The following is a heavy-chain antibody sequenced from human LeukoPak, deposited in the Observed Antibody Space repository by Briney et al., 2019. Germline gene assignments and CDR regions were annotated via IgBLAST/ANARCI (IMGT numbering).Heavy chain of an antibody. D-gene: IGHD3-22*01. V-gene: IGHV1-2*06. J-gene: IGHJ4*02. CDR3: ARGEYYDSSGYYYARVWFDY. CDR1: GYTFTGYY. CDR2: INPNSGGT. Sequence: APVKVSCKASGYTFTGYYMHWVRQAPGQGLEWMGRINPNSGGTNYAQKFQGRVTMTRDTSISTAYMELSRLRSDDTAVYYCARGEYYDSSGYYYARVWFDYWGQGTLVTVSS.